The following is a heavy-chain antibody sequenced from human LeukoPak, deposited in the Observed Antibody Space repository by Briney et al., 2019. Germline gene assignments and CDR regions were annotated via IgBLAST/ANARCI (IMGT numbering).Heavy chain of an antibody. CDR3: ARGRGYSPLRWWFDP. Sequence: ASVKVSCKASGYTFTSYAMHWVRQAPGQRLEWMGWINAGNGNTKYSQKFQGRVTITRDTSASTAYMELSSLRSDDTAVYYCARGRGYSPLRWWFDPWGQGTLVTVSS. D-gene: IGHD5-18*01. V-gene: IGHV1-3*01. CDR2: INAGNGNT. J-gene: IGHJ5*02. CDR1: GYTFTSYA.